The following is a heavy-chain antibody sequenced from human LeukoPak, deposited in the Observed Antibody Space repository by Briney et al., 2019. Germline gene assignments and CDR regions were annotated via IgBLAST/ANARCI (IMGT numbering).Heavy chain of an antibody. CDR3: AKGSGDYIDYFNN. V-gene: IGHV3-23*01. Sequence: PGGSLRLSCAASGFTFSSYGMSWVRQAPGKGLEWVSSIRGGGGSTYYADSVKGRFTISRDNAKNTLYLQMNSLRAEDTAVYYCAKGSGDYIDYFNNWGQGTLVTVSS. J-gene: IGHJ4*02. D-gene: IGHD4-17*01. CDR1: GFTFSSYG. CDR2: IRGGGGST.